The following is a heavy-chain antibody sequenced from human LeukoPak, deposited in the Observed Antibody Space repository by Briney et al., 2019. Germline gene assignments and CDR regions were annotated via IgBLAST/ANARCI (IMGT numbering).Heavy chain of an antibody. CDR3: AVAGVRYYDSSGLHAFDF. CDR1: GGSISSRSHC. D-gene: IGHD3-22*01. CDR2: MFYSGST. Sequence: SETLSLTCIVSGGSISSRSHCWGWIRQPPGKGLEWIGTMFYSGSTYYNPSLKSRVAISVDTSENQFSLELNSVTAADTAVYYCAVAGVRYYDSSGLHAFDFWGRGTMVTVSS. V-gene: IGHV4-39*01. J-gene: IGHJ3*01.